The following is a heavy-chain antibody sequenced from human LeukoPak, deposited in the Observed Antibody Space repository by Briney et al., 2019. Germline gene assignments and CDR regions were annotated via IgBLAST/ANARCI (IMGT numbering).Heavy chain of an antibody. J-gene: IGHJ4*02. CDR1: GGTFSSYA. CDR2: IIPIFGTA. V-gene: IGHV1-69*05. D-gene: IGHD4-23*01. CDR3: ASGPDYGGNSD. Sequence: ASVRVSCKASGGTFSSYAISWVRQAPGQGLERMGGIIPIFGTANYAQKFQGRVTITTDESTSTAYMELSSLRSEDTAVYYCASGPDYGGNSDWGQGTLVTVSS.